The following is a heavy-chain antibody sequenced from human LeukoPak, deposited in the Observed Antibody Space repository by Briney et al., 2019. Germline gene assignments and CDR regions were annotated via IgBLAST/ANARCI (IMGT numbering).Heavy chain of an antibody. CDR2: IGGGGATT. J-gene: IGHJ3*02. CDR3: AKTKFGDYALHAFDI. Sequence: TGGSLRLSCGASGFTFRNNSMSWVRQTPGKGLDWVSAIGGGGATTYYADSVRGRFTISRDNFKNTLYLEMDSLRVEDTALYYCAKTKFGDYALHAFDIWGRGTMVTVSS. CDR1: GFTFRNNS. V-gene: IGHV3-23*01. D-gene: IGHD4-17*01.